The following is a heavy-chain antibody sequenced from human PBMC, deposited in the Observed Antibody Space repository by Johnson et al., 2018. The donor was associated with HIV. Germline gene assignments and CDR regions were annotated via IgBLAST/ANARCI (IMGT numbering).Heavy chain of an antibody. CDR2: ISSSGSTI. CDR1: GFTFDDYA. CDR3: ARGRSTMIDVDLGGGAFDI. Sequence: EQLVESGGGLVQPGRSLRLSCAASGFTFDDYAMHWVRQAPGKGLEWVSYISSSGSTIYYADSVKGRFTISRDHSQNTLYLQMNSLRAEDTAVYYCARGRSTMIDVDLGGGAFDIWGRGTMVTVSS. J-gene: IGHJ3*02. D-gene: IGHD3-22*01. V-gene: IGHV3-48*01.